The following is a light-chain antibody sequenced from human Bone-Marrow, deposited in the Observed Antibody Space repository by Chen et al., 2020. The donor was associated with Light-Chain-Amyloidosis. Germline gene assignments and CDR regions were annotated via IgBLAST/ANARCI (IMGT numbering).Light chain of an antibody. V-gene: IGLV1-44*01. CDR3: APWDDRLNGWV. J-gene: IGLJ3*02. CDR1: RSNVGANG. CDR2: DTN. Sequence: QSVLTQPPSASGTPGQRVPIPRSGGRSNVGANGVNWYQQLPGAAPKPLIFDTNRRPSGVPDRFSGSKSGTSASLAISDLQSEDEAHYYCAPWDDRLNGWVFGGGTRLTVL.